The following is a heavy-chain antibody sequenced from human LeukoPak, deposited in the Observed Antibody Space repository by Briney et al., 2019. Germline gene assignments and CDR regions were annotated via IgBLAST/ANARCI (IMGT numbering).Heavy chain of an antibody. CDR2: ISGSGGST. CDR3: ARTCSGGNCYSWGYFYN. Sequence: GSLRLSCVASGFTFSSYAMSWVRQAPGKGLEWVSVISGSGGSTYYADSVKGRFTISRDNSQNTLYLQMNSLRAEDTAVYYCARTCSGGNCYSWGYFYNWGQGTLVTVSS. V-gene: IGHV3-23*01. J-gene: IGHJ4*02. CDR1: GFTFSSYA. D-gene: IGHD2-15*01.